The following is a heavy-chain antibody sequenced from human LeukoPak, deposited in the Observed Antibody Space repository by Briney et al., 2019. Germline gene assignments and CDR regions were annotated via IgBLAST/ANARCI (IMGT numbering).Heavy chain of an antibody. J-gene: IGHJ4*02. D-gene: IGHD3-22*01. Sequence: PGGSLRLSCAASGFIFSNYVMEWVRQAPGKGLEWVTVIPYDGTNKYYTDSVKGRFTISRDNSKNTLYLQMNSLRAEDTAVYYCAKTMWDYYDSSGYYFDYWGQGTLVTVSS. CDR1: GFIFSNYV. CDR2: IPYDGTNK. V-gene: IGHV3-30-3*02. CDR3: AKTMWDYYDSSGYYFDY.